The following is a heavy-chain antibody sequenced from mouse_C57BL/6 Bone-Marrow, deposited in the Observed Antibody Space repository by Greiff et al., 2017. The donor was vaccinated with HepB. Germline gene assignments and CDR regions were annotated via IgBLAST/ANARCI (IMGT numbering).Heavy chain of an antibody. J-gene: IGHJ4*01. D-gene: IGHD2-3*01. CDR1: GFSLTSYA. CDR3: AKRYDGNAMEY. V-gene: IGHV2-5*01. Sequence: QVQLQQSGPGLVQPSQSLSITCTASGFSLTSYAIHWVRQSPGKGLEWLGVIWRGGSTDYNAAFMSRLSITKDNTKSQVFFNMNSLQADDTAIYYCAKRYDGNAMEYWGQGTTVTVSS. CDR2: IWRGGST.